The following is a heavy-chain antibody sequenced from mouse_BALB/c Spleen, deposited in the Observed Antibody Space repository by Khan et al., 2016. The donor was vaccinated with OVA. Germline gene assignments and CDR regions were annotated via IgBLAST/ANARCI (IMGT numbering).Heavy chain of an antibody. CDR3: ARWNCRYHGYFDY. CDR1: GDSITSGY. D-gene: IGHD2-14*01. J-gene: IGHJ2*01. CDR2: ISSSDST. V-gene: IGHV3-8*02. Sequence: EVQLQESGPSLVKPSQTLSLTCSVTGDSITSGYWNWIRKFPGNKLEYMGYISSSDSTFYNPSLKSRLSTTRDTSKNQYYLHLNSVTTEDTATYLCARWNCRYHGYFDYWGQGTTLTVSS.